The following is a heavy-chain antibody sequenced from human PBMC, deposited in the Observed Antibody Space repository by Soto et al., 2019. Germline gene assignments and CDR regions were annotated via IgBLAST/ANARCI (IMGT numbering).Heavy chain of an antibody. J-gene: IGHJ3*02. CDR3: VRDDMGDPNGFDI. CDR1: GFTFSAYG. V-gene: IGHV3-33*01. CDR2: ITNDAKIR. Sequence: QVQLVESGGGVVQPGRSLRLSCAPSGFTFSAYGMHWVRQAPGKGLEWVAVITNDAKIRYEGDSVKGRFTISRDNSKNMLYLQMDSLRVEDTALYYCVRDDMGDPNGFDIWGQGTMVTVSS. D-gene: IGHD3-9*01.